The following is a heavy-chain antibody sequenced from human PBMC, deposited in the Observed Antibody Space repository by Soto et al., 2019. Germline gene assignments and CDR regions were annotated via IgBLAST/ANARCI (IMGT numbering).Heavy chain of an antibody. V-gene: IGHV4-31*03. CDR1: GGSISSGGYY. CDR3: ARDSPIAAAGTGFDP. J-gene: IGHJ5*02. Sequence: SETLSLTCTVSGGSISSGGYYWSWIRQHPGKGLEWIGYIYYSGSTYYNPSLKSRVTISVDTSKNQFSLKLSSVTAADTAVYYCARDSPIAAAGTGFDPWGQGTLVTVSS. CDR2: IYYSGST. D-gene: IGHD6-13*01.